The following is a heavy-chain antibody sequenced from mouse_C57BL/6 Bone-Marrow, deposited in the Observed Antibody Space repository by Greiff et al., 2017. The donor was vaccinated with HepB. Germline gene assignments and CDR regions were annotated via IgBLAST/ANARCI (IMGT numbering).Heavy chain of an antibody. V-gene: IGHV14-4*01. CDR2: IDPENGDT. Sequence: VQLQQSGAELVRPGASVKLSCTASGFNIKDDYMHWVKQRPEQGLEWIGWIDPENGDTEYASKFQGKATITADTSSNTAYLQLSSLTSEDTAVYYCTTWNGYYVWFAYWGQGTLVTVSA. J-gene: IGHJ3*01. CDR1: GFNIKDDY. D-gene: IGHD2-3*01. CDR3: TTWNGYYVWFAY.